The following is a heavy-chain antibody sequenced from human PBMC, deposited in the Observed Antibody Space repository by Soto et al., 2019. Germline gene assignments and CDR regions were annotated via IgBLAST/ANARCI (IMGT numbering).Heavy chain of an antibody. J-gene: IGHJ4*02. Sequence: GSLRLSCAASGFTFSSYSMNWVRQAPGKGLEWVSYISSSSTIYYADSVKGRFTISRDNAKNSLYLQMNNLRNEDTAVYYCARVSGFWTGLPPFDYWGQGTLVTVSS. CDR1: GFTFSSYS. CDR2: ISSSSTI. CDR3: ARVSGFWTGLPPFDY. V-gene: IGHV3-48*02. D-gene: IGHD3-3*01.